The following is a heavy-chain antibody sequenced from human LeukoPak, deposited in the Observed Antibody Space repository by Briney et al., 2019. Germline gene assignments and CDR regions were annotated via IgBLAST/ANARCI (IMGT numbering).Heavy chain of an antibody. CDR2: IIPILGIA. V-gene: IGHV1-69*04. Sequence: SVKVSCKASGGTFSSYTISWVGQAPGQGLEWMGRIIPILGIANYAQKFQGRVTITADKSTSTAYMELSSLRSGDTAVYYCARESGYIDYWGQGTLVTVSS. CDR3: ARESGYIDY. J-gene: IGHJ4*02. CDR1: GGTFSSYT. D-gene: IGHD2-15*01.